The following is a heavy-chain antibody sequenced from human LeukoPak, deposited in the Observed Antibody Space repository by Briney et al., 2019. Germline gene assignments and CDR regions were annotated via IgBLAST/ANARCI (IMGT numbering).Heavy chain of an antibody. J-gene: IGHJ3*02. CDR3: ARGFPLYSGTYSDTFDI. CDR1: GGSISTFY. V-gene: IGHV4-59*01. CDR2: ISVGGAN. D-gene: IGHD1-26*01. Sequence: SETLSLTCTVSGGSISTFYWNWIRQSPGKGLEWVGYISVGGANNYNPSLKSRVSISVDTSKNQFSLRLSSVTAADTALYYCARGFPLYSGTYSDTFDIWGRGTMVTVSS.